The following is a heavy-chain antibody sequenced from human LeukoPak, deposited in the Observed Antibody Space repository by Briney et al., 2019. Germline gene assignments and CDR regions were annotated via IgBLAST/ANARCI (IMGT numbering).Heavy chain of an antibody. Sequence: EGSLRLSCAASGFSFSTYAMNWVRQAPGKGLEWVSLISGDGESTYADSVKGRFTLSRDNSKRMLYLQMNSLRAEDTAVYYCAKGFRGAATDAFHIWGQGTTVTVSS. CDR1: GFSFSTYA. CDR2: ISGDGEST. J-gene: IGHJ3*02. CDR3: AKGFRGAATDAFHI. V-gene: IGHV3-23*01. D-gene: IGHD3-10*01.